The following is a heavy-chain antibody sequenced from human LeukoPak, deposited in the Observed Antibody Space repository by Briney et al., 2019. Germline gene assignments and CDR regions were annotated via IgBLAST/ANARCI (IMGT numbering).Heavy chain of an antibody. Sequence: KSSETLSLTCTVSGGSINNYWSWIRQPPGKGLEWIGYVYYSGTTNYNPSLKSRITISVDTSENQFSLKLTSVTAADTAVYYCVAQTWTWGQGTLVTVSS. J-gene: IGHJ5*02. V-gene: IGHV4-59*08. CDR2: VYYSGTT. D-gene: IGHD5-12*01. CDR1: GGSINNY. CDR3: VAQTWT.